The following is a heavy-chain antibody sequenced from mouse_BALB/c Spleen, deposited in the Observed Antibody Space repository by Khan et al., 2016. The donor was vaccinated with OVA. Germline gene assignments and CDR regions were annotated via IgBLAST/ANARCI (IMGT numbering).Heavy chain of an antibody. Sequence: QVQLQQSGAELAKPGASVKMSCKASGYTFTTYWMHWVKQRPGQGLEWIGYINPTSGYTDYTEKFKDRAPLSADTSSSTAYMQLSSLTSEDYAVNYCTRDRSDYWGQGTTLTVSS. CDR3: TRDRSDY. CDR1: GYTFTTYW. V-gene: IGHV1-7*01. J-gene: IGHJ2*01. CDR2: INPTSGYT.